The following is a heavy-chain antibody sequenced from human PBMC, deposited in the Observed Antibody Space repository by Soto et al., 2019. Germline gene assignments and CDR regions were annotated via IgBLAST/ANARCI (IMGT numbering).Heavy chain of an antibody. J-gene: IGHJ6*02. D-gene: IGHD2-2*01. CDR3: ARVVPAAMRYGMDV. CDR1: GFTFSSYE. Sequence: PGGSLRLSCAASGFTFSSYEMNWVRQAPGKGLEWVSYISSSSSTIYYADSVKGRFTISRDNAKNSLYLQMNSLRDEDTAVYYCARVVPAAMRYGMDVWGQGTTVTVSS. CDR2: ISSSSSTI. V-gene: IGHV3-48*02.